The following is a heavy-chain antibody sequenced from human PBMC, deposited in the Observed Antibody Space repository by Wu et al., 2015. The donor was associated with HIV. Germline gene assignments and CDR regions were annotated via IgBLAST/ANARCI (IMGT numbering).Heavy chain of an antibody. CDR2: IIPIFGTA. J-gene: IGHJ6*02. Sequence: QVQLVQSGAEVKKPGSSVKVSCKASGGTFSSYAISWVRQAPGQGLEWMGRIIPIFGTANYAQKFQGRVTITADESTSTAYMELSSLRSEDTAVYYCARDPEYYYDSSGYPKPRYYYYGMDVWGQGTTVTVSS. CDR3: ARDPEYYYDSSGYPKPRYYYYGMDV. CDR1: GGTFSSYA. V-gene: IGHV1-69*13. D-gene: IGHD3-22*01.